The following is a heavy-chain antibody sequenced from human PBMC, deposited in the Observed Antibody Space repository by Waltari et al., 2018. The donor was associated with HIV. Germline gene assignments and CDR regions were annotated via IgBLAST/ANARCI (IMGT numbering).Heavy chain of an antibody. V-gene: IGHV3-66*02. D-gene: IGHD6-13*01. CDR3: ARDPALTQGYGHDY. J-gene: IGHJ4*02. Sequence: EVQLVESGGGLVQPGGSLRLSCAASGFTVSSSFMTWVRRAPGKGLEWVSVIYTGGSSYYADSVKGRFTTSRDDSKNTVYLQMNSLRTEDTAVYYCARDPALTQGYGHDYWGQGTLVTVSS. CDR2: IYTGGSS. CDR1: GFTVSSSF.